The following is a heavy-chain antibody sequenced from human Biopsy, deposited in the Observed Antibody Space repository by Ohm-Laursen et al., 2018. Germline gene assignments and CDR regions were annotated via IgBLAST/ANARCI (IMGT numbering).Heavy chain of an antibody. V-gene: IGHV4-59*01. D-gene: IGHD1-26*01. J-gene: IGHJ4*02. CDR1: AGSISGFY. CDR2: IWSSGIT. Sequence: SVTLSLTAGISAGSISGFYWNWIPQSPGKGLEWIGYIWSSGITDYNPSLQSQVSMSLELSTDQFSLKVAPVTAADTAVYYCARVVGAATGFDQWGQGIPVTVSS. CDR3: ARVVGAATGFDQ.